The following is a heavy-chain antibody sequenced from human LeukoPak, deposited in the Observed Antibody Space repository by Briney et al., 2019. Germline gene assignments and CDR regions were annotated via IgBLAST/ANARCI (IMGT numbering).Heavy chain of an antibody. J-gene: IGHJ5*02. Sequence: ASVKVSCEASGYTFSSYGIGWVRQAPGQGLEWMGWISGYTGNTNYAQNLQGRVTMTTDTSTSTAYMELRSLRSDDTALYYCARSSWFGGRSEWRWFDPWGQGTLVTVSS. CDR1: GYTFSSYG. V-gene: IGHV1-18*01. CDR3: ARSSWFGGRSEWRWFDP. CDR2: ISGYTGNT. D-gene: IGHD3-10*01.